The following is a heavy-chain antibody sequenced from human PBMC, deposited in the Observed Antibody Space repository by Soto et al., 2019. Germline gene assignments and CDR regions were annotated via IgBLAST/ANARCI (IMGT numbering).Heavy chain of an antibody. V-gene: IGHV3-23*01. J-gene: IGHJ4*02. Sequence: PGGSLRLSCAASGFTFSSYAINWVRQAPGKGLEWDSAISGSGGTTYYADSVKGRFTISRDNSKNNLYLQMFSLRADDTAVYYCATAIAVAGVPYYWGQGTLVTVSS. CDR3: ATAIAVAGVPYY. CDR1: GFTFSSYA. D-gene: IGHD6-19*01. CDR2: ISGSGGTT.